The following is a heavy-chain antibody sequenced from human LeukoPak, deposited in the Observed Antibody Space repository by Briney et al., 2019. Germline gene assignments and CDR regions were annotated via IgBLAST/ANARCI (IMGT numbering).Heavy chain of an antibody. D-gene: IGHD3-16*01. CDR1: GFTFSSYT. J-gene: IGHJ4*02. Sequence: GGSLRLSCAASGFTFSSYTMNWVRQAPGKGLEWVSSISSSSSNIYYADSVKGRFTISRDNAKNSLYLQMTSLRAEDTAVYYCARDRFGDYWGQGTLVTVSS. CDR2: ISSSSSNI. CDR3: ARDRFGDY. V-gene: IGHV3-21*04.